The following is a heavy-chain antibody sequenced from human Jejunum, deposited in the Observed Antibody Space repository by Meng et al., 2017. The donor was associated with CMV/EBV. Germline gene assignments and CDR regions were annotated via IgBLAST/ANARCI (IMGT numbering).Heavy chain of an antibody. CDR1: GFTFSSHW. Sequence: GFTFSSHWMHWVRQVPGKGLVWVSCIPSAGGSARYADSVKCRFTISRDNAENTVYLQMDSLRVEDTAVYYCARAPSGLGFSGATSWGQGTLVTVSS. V-gene: IGHV3-74*01. J-gene: IGHJ1*01. D-gene: IGHD5-12*01. CDR3: ARAPSGLGFSGATS. CDR2: IPSAGGSA.